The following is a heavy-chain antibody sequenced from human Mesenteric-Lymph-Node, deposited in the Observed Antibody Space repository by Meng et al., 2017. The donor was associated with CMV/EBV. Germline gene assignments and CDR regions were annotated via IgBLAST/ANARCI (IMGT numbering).Heavy chain of an antibody. CDR2: TYYRSKWYN. V-gene: IGHV6-1*01. J-gene: IGHJ4*02. CDR3: ARDRRDGYSYFDY. CDR1: GYLFRSNSAD. Sequence: GYLFRSNSADWNWIKQSPSRGLEWLGRTYYRSKWYNNYAVSVKSRIIINPDTSKKQFSLQLNSVTPEDTAVYYCARDRRDGYSYFDYWGQGTLVTVS. D-gene: IGHD5-24*01.